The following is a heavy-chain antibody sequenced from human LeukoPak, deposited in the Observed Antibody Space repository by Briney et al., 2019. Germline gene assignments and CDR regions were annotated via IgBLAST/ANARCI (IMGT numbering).Heavy chain of an antibody. J-gene: IGHJ4*02. CDR3: ARGVSSRDGYNPSY. D-gene: IGHD5-24*01. V-gene: IGHV3-30*04. CDR1: GFTFSSYA. CDR2: ISYDGSNK. Sequence: EGSLRLSCAASGFTFSSYAMHWVRQAPGKGLEWVAVISYDGSNKYYADSVKGRFTISRDNSKNTLYLQMNSLRAEDTAVYYCARGVSSRDGYNPSYWGQGTLVTVSS.